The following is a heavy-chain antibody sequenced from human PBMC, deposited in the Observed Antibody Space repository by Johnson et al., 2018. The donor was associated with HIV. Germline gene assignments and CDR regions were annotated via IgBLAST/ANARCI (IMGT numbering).Heavy chain of an antibody. J-gene: IGHJ3*02. V-gene: IGHV3-30*03. Sequence: QVQLVESGGCVVQPGRSLRLSCAASGFTFSSYGMHWVRQAPGKGLEWVAVISYDGSNKYYADSVKGRFTISRDNSKNTLYLQMNSLRTEDTAVYYCARVRGGTGHGAFDIWGQGTMVTVSS. CDR3: ARVRGGTGHGAFDI. CDR1: GFTFSSYG. CDR2: ISYDGSNK.